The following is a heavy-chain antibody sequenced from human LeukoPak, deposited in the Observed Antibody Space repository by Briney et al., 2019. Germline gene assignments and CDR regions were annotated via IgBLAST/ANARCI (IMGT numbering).Heavy chain of an antibody. CDR2: ISGSGGST. D-gene: IGHD5-24*01. V-gene: IGHV3-23*01. CDR1: GFIFTNYA. Sequence: PGGSRRLSCAASGFIFTNYAMTWVRQTPGKGLEWVSSISGSGGSTYYLDSVKGRFTISRDNSKNTLYLQMNTLRAEDTAIYYCAKHDMATIFRGQYYFDNWGQGSLVTVSS. CDR3: AKHDMATIFRGQYYFDN. J-gene: IGHJ4*02.